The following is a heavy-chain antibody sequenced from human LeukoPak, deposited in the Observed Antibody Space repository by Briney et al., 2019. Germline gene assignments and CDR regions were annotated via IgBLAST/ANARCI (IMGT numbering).Heavy chain of an antibody. CDR2: IYYSGSS. Sequence: PSETLSLTCRVSSGSISSSSYYWGWIRQPPGKGLEWIGSIYYSGSSHYNPSLKGRVTISVDTSKNQFSLKLSSVTAADTAVYYCARHNRPLFDYWGQGTLVTVSS. D-gene: IGHD1-14*01. J-gene: IGHJ4*02. CDR3: ARHNRPLFDY. V-gene: IGHV4-39*01. CDR1: SGSISSSSYY.